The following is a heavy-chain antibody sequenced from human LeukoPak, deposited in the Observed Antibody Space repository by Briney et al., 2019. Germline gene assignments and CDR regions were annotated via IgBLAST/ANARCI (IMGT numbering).Heavy chain of an antibody. D-gene: IGHD2-2*01. CDR2: MNPNSGNT. CDR3: ARGGYCSSTSCYLSYGMDV. J-gene: IGHJ6*02. CDR1: GYTFTSYD. V-gene: IGHV1-8*01. Sequence: ASVKVSCKASGYTFTSYDINWVRRATGQGLEWMGWMNPNSGNTGYAQKFQGRVTMTRNTSISTAYMELSSLRSEDTAVYYCARGGYCSSTSCYLSYGMDVWGQGTTVTVSS.